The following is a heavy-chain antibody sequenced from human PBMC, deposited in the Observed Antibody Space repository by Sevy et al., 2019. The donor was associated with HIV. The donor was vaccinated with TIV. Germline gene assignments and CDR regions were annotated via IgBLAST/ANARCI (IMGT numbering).Heavy chain of an antibody. Sequence: SETLSLTCTVSGDSTSNYYWSWIRQPAGKGLEWIGRIYDSGSATYNPSLESRVTMSADTTKNQLSLKLNSVTAADTAVYYCARDRVTIFGVTIDYYFDYWGQGTLVTVSS. J-gene: IGHJ4*02. CDR3: ARDRVTIFGVTIDYYFDY. CDR2: IYDSGSA. V-gene: IGHV4-4*07. CDR1: GDSTSNYY. D-gene: IGHD3-3*01.